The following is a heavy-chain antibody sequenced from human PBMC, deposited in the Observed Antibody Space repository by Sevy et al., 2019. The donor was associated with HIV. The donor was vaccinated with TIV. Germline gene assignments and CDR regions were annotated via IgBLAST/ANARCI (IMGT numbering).Heavy chain of an antibody. CDR2: IRYDGSNK. D-gene: IGHD3-3*01. CDR1: GFTFSSYG. Sequence: GGSLRLSCAASGFTFSSYGMHWVRQAPGKGLEWVAVIRYDGSNKYYADSVKGRFTISRDNSKNTLYLQMNSLRAEDTAVYYCARGVYDFWSGYYNGPLYYFDYWGQGTLVTVSS. J-gene: IGHJ4*02. CDR3: ARGVYDFWSGYYNGPLYYFDY. V-gene: IGHV3-33*01.